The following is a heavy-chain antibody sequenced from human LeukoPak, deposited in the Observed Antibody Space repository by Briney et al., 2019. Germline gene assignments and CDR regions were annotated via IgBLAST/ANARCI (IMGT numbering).Heavy chain of an antibody. CDR1: GYTFTSYY. D-gene: IGHD2-15*01. J-gene: IGHJ4*02. CDR2: TNPSGGST. Sequence: ASVKVSCKASGYTFTSYYMHWVRQAPGQGLEWMGRTNPSGGSTSYAQKFQGRVTMTRDMSTSTVYMELSSLRSEDTAVYYCARVDRHCSGGSCYSHRLYYFDYWGQGTLVTVSS. V-gene: IGHV1-46*01. CDR3: ARVDRHCSGGSCYSHRLYYFDY.